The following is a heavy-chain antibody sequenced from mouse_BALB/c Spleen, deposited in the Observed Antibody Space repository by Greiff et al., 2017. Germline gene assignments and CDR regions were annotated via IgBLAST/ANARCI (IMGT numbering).Heavy chain of an antibody. CDR2: IRSKRNNYAT. Sequence: EVQLVESGGGLVQPKGSLKLSCAASGFTFNTYAMNWVRQAPGKGLEWVARIRSKRNNYATYYAVSVKDRFTISRDDSQSMLCLQMNNVKTDDTAMYYCVRHGVLDYWGQGTTLTVSS. CDR1: GFTFNTYA. J-gene: IGHJ2*01. V-gene: IGHV10-1*02. D-gene: IGHD2-14*01. CDR3: VRHGVLDY.